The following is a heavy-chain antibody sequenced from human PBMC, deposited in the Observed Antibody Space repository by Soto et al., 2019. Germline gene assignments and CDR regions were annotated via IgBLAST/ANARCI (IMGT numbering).Heavy chain of an antibody. CDR1: GGSMSSYY. Sequence: SETLSLPGTASGGSMSSYYWSWIRQPPGKGLEWIGYIYYSGSTNYNPSLKSRVTISVDTPKNQFSLKLSSVTAADTAVYYCARGGQDDVWGSYRPNWFDPWGQGTLVTVSS. D-gene: IGHD3-16*02. V-gene: IGHV4-59*01. CDR2: IYYSGST. CDR3: ARGGQDDVWGSYRPNWFDP. J-gene: IGHJ5*02.